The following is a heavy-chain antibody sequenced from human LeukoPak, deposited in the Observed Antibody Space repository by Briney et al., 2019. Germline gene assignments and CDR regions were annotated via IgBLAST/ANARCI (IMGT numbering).Heavy chain of an antibody. CDR3: TRVVPYARGARCFDP. CDR1: GFTFGAYA. J-gene: IGHJ5*02. V-gene: IGHV3-49*03. D-gene: IGHD2-2*01. CDR2: IRSKAYGGTT. Sequence: GGSLRLSCTASGFTFGAYAMSWFRQAPGKGLEWVGFIRSKAYGGTTEYAASVKGRFTISRDDSKSIAYLQMNSLKTEDTAVYYCTRVVPYARGARCFDPWGQGTLVTVSS.